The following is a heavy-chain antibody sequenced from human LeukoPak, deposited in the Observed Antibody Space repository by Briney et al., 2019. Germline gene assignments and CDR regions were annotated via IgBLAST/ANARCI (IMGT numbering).Heavy chain of an antibody. V-gene: IGHV3-23*01. D-gene: IGHD2-21*02. Sequence: GGSLRLSCAASGFTFKNYGMSWVRQAPGKGLEWVSAISGGGFGTYYADSVKGRSTISRDNPKNTLYLQTNSLRAEDTAVYYCVQMAPYCGGDCYFDYWGQGTLVTVSS. J-gene: IGHJ4*02. CDR3: VQMAPYCGGDCYFDY. CDR2: ISGGGFGT. CDR1: GFTFKNYG.